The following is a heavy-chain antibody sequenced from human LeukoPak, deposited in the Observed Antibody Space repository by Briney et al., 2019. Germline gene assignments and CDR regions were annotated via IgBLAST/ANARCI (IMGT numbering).Heavy chain of an antibody. J-gene: IGHJ4*02. CDR2: ISSSSTYI. D-gene: IGHD4-11*01. Sequence: GGSLTLSCAASGFTFSSYSMNWVRQAPGQGLEWVSSISSSSTYIYYADSVKGRFTISRDKAKNSLYLQMNSLRAEDTAVYYCARDLTTVTTAVFAYWGQGTLVTVSS. CDR1: GFTFSSYS. V-gene: IGHV3-21*06. CDR3: ARDLTTVTTAVFAY.